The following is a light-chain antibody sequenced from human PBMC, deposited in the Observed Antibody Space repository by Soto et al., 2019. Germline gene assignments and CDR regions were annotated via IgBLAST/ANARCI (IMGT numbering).Light chain of an antibody. J-gene: IGKJ1*01. CDR3: QQRSNWPRT. CDR1: QSVSIY. Sequence: EIVLTHSPATLSLSPGERATLSCRASQSVSIYLAWYQQKPGQAPRLLIYDASNRATGIPARFSGSGSGTDFTLTISSLEPEDFAVYYCQQRSNWPRTFGQGTKVEIK. CDR2: DAS. V-gene: IGKV3-11*01.